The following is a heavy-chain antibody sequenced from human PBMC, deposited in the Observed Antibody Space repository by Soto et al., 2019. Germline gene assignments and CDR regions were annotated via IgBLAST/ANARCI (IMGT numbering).Heavy chain of an antibody. CDR1: GYSFTTSG. Sequence: QAQLVQPGAEVKEPGASVKFSCKASGYSFTTSGITWVRQAPGQGLEWMGWISKYNGNTNYEQKLQDRGTLNTDTSTSTAYMELRRLRSDDTAVYYCARRLYGDYDYWGQGTLVTVSS. V-gene: IGHV1-18*01. J-gene: IGHJ4*02. CDR3: ARRLYGDYDY. D-gene: IGHD4-17*01. CDR2: ISKYNGNT.